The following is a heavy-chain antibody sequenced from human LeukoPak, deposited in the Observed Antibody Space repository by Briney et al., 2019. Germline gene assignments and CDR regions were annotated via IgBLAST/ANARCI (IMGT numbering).Heavy chain of an antibody. CDR2: IYTSGST. D-gene: IGHD5-24*01. V-gene: IGHV4-4*09. CDR1: GGSISSYY. J-gene: IGHJ6*03. CDR3: ARHGIDGYSPGTYYYYYMDV. Sequence: SETLSLTCTVSGGSISSYYWSWIRQPPGKGLEWIGYIYTSGSTNYNPSLKSRVTISVDTSKNQFSLKLSSVTAADTAVYYCARHGIDGYSPGTYYYYYMDVWGKGTTVTVSS.